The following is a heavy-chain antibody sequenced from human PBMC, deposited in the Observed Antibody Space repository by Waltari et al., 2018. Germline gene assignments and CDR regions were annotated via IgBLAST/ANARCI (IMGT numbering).Heavy chain of an antibody. CDR3: ARGPGRRTFDY. V-gene: IGHV4-59*12. CDR1: GGSTRLYY. CDR2: IYYNGGT. Sequence: QVQLQESGPGLVKPSETLSLTCTVSGGSTRLYYWSWIRQAPGKGLEWIGYIYYNGGTNYNPSLASRAIISVDKSKNQFSLKLNSVTAADTAVYYCARGPGRRTFDYWGLGTLVTVSS. J-gene: IGHJ4*02.